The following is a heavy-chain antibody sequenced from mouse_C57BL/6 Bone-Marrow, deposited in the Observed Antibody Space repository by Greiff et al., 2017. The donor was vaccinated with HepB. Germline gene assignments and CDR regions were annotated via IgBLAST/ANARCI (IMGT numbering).Heavy chain of an antibody. V-gene: IGHV1-66*01. CDR1: GYSFTSYY. CDR3: ARTDLYYYAMDY. D-gene: IGHD5-1*01. Sequence: QVQLKQSGPELVKPGASVKISCKASGYSFTSYYIHWVKQRPGQGLEWIGWIYPGSGNTKYNEKFKGKATLTADTSSSTAYMQLSSLTSEDSAVYYCARTDLYYYAMDYWGQGTSVTVSS. J-gene: IGHJ4*01. CDR2: IYPGSGNT.